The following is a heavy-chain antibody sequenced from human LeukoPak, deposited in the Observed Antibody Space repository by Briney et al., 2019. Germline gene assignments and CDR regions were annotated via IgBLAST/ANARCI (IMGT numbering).Heavy chain of an antibody. Sequence: ASVTVSCKASGYTFTGYYIHWVRQAPGQGLEWMGRINPNNGGTNYAQKFQGRVPMTRDMSMSTAYMELSRLRSVDTAVYYCAGEDNSSGYRPFDIWGQGTMVTVPS. J-gene: IGHJ3*02. CDR1: GYTFTGYY. CDR3: AGEDNSSGYRPFDI. D-gene: IGHD3-22*01. CDR2: INPNNGGT. V-gene: IGHV1-2*06.